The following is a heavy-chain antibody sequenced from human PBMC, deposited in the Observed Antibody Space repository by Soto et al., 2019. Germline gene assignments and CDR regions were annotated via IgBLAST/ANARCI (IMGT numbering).Heavy chain of an antibody. V-gene: IGHV1-69*13. J-gene: IGHJ6*02. CDR2: IIPIFGTA. D-gene: IGHD3-16*01. Sequence: SVKVSWTVAGGTFSRYAISWVRQAPGQGLEWMGGIIPIFGTANYAQKFQGRVTITADESTSTAYMELSSLRSEDTAVYYCERRLQSTNSSVMPVWAQGRTV. CDR1: GGTFSRYA. CDR3: ERRLQSTNSSVMPV.